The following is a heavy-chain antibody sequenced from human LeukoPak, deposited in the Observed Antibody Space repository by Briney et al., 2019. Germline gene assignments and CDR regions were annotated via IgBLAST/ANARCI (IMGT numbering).Heavy chain of an antibody. V-gene: IGHV3-15*01. CDR2: IKSKTHGGAT. J-gene: IGHJ4*02. Sequence: PGGSLRLSCAASGFTFSNAWMSWVRQAPGKGLEWVGRIKSKTHGGATEYAAPVKGRFTILRDDLKNTLYLQMNSLKTEDTAVYYCTTHSGSYYGVGYWGQGTLVTVSS. D-gene: IGHD1-26*01. CDR1: GFTFSNAW. CDR3: TTHSGSYYGVGY.